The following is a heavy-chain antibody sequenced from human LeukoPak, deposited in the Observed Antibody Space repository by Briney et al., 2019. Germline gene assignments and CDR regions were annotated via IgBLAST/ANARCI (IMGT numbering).Heavy chain of an antibody. V-gene: IGHV3-23*01. CDR3: ARDVNYDHTY. CDR1: GFTFSSYA. D-gene: IGHD1-7*01. CDR2: ISGSGGST. J-gene: IGHJ4*02. Sequence: PGGSLRLSCAASGFTFSSYAMSWVRQAPGKGLEWVSAISGSGGSTYYADSVKGRFTISRDNSKNTLYLQMNNLRADDTAVYYCARDVNYDHTYWGQGTLVTVSS.